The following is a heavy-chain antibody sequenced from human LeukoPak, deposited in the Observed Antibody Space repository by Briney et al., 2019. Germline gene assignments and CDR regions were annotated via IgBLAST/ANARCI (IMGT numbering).Heavy chain of an antibody. CDR2: IWYDGSNK. CDR3: ASAYDSSGYPNWFDP. V-gene: IGHV3-33*01. Sequence: PGGSLRLSCAASGFTFSSYGMHWVRQAPGKGLEWVAVIWYDGSNKYYADSVKGRFTISRDNSKNTLYLQMNSLRAEDTAVYYCASAYDSSGYPNWFDPWGQGTLVTVSS. D-gene: IGHD3-22*01. CDR1: GFTFSSYG. J-gene: IGHJ5*02.